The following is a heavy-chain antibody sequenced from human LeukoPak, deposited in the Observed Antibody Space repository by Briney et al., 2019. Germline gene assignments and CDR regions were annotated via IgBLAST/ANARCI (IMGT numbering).Heavy chain of an antibody. D-gene: IGHD5-12*01. V-gene: IGHV4-59*08. J-gene: IGHJ4*02. CDR2: IYYSGST. Sequence: SETLSLTCTVSGGSISSYYWSWIRQPPGKGLEWIGYIYYSGSTNYNPPLKSRVTISVDTSKNQFSLKLSSVTAADTAVYYCARGTYSGYNPRLDYWGQGTLVTVSS. CDR3: ARGTYSGYNPRLDY. CDR1: GGSISSYY.